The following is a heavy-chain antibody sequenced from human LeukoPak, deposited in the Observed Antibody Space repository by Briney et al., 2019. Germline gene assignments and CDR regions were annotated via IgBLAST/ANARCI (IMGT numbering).Heavy chain of an antibody. CDR3: ARDREYCSSISCYNWFDP. D-gene: IGHD2-2*01. CDR1: GFTFDDYG. CDR2: INWNSGST. Sequence: GGSLRLSCAASGFTFDDYGMSWVRQAPGKGLEWASGINWNSGSTGYADSVKGRFTISRDNAKNSLYLQMNSLRAEDTAVYYCARDREYCSSISCYNWFDPWGQGTLVTVSS. J-gene: IGHJ5*02. V-gene: IGHV3-20*04.